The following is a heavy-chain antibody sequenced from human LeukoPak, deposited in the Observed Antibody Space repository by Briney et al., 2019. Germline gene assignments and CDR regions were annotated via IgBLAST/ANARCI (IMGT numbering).Heavy chain of an antibody. CDR2: IYYSGST. D-gene: IGHD6-13*01. CDR3: ARATSGIAAAGHLYFDY. CDR1: GGSISSYY. Sequence: NPSETLSLTCTVSGGSISSYYWSWIRQPPGKGLEWIGYIYYSGSTNYNPSLKSRVTISVDTSKNQFSLKLSSVTAADTAVYYCARATSGIAAAGHLYFDYWGQGTLVTVSS. J-gene: IGHJ4*02. V-gene: IGHV4-59*01.